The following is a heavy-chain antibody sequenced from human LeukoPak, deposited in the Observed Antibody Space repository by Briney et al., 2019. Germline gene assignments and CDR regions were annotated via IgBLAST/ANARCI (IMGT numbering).Heavy chain of an antibody. CDR1: GGSISSYY. D-gene: IGHD6-13*01. CDR3: ARVYYSNSYDYWYFDL. J-gene: IGHJ2*01. CDR2: IFYSGST. Sequence: PSETLSLTCTVSGGSISSYYWSWIRQPPGKGLEWIGYIFYSGSTNYNPSLKSRVTISVDTSKNQFSLKLSSVTAADTAVYYCARVYYSNSYDYWYFDLWGRGTLVTVSS. V-gene: IGHV4-59*01.